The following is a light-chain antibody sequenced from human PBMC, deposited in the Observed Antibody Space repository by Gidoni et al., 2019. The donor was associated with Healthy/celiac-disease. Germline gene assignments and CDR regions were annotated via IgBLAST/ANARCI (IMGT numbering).Light chain of an antibody. J-gene: IGLJ2*01. CDR2: RNH. CDR1: SSNIGSNY. CDR3: AAWDDSLSGWV. V-gene: IGLV1-47*01. Sequence: QSVLTQPHSASGTPGLRVTISCAGSSSNIGSNYVYWYQKLPVTAPKLLIYRNHPRPSGVPDRFTGSKSGSSASRAISGLRAEDEADYYCAAWDDSLSGWVFGGGTKLTVL.